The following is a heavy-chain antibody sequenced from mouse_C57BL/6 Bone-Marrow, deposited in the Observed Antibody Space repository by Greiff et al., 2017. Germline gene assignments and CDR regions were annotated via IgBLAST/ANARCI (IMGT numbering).Heavy chain of an antibody. Sequence: EVKLMDSGGGLVKPGGSLKLSCAASGFTFSSYTMSWVRQTPEKRLEWVATISGGGGNTYYPDSVKGRFTISRDNAKNTLYLQMSSLRSEDTALYYCARQRDWAAWFAYWSQGTLVTVSA. V-gene: IGHV5-9*01. D-gene: IGHD4-1*01. J-gene: IGHJ3*01. CDR3: ARQRDWAAWFAY. CDR1: GFTFSSYT. CDR2: ISGGGGNT.